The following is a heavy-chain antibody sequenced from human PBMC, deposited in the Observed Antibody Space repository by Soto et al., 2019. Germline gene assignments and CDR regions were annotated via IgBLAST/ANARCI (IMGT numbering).Heavy chain of an antibody. D-gene: IGHD3-16*01. Sequence: SETLSLTCAVYGGSFSGYYWSWLRQPPGKGLEWIGEINQSGSTNYNPSLKSRVTISIDTSKNQFSLKVSSVTAADTAVYYCARGLNYVVYWGQGTLVTSPQ. J-gene: IGHJ4*02. V-gene: IGHV4-34*01. CDR1: GGSFSGYY. CDR3: ARGLNYVVY. CDR2: INQSGST.